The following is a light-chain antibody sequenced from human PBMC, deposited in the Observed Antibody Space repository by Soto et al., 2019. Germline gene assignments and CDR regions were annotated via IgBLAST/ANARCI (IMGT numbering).Light chain of an antibody. J-gene: IGKJ2*01. V-gene: IGKV1-5*01. CDR3: QQYKSYAMYT. Sequence: DIQMTQSPSTLSASVGDSVTITCRASQSLSDWLAWYQQKPGKAPSLLIYDASTLESGVQSRFSGSGSGTEFTLTISSLQPDDFATYYCQQYKSYAMYTFGQGTKLEIK. CDR1: QSLSDW. CDR2: DAS.